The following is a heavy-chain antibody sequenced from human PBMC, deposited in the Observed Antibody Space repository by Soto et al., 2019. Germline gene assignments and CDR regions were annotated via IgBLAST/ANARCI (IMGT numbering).Heavy chain of an antibody. CDR1: GYSFTSYW. D-gene: IGHD2-15*01. CDR3: ARHLLPPYCSGGSCFSLGLVRHYCYYGMDV. V-gene: IGHV5-51*01. CDR2: IYPGDSDT. Sequence: PGESLKISCKGSGYSFTSYWIGWVRQMPGKGLEWMGIIYPGDSDTRYSPSFQGQVTISADKSISTAYLQWSSLKASDTAMYYCARHLLPPYCSGGSCFSLGLVRHYCYYGMDVWGQGTTVTVSS. J-gene: IGHJ6*02.